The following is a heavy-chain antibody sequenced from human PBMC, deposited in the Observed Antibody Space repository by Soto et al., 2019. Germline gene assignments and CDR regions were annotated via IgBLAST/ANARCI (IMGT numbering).Heavy chain of an antibody. Sequence: GGSLRLSCAASGFTFSSYAMHWVRQAPGKGLEWVGFIWFDGSNTFYAESVKGRFTISRDNSKNTVYLQISALRAEDTAVYYCARGSPIVMSGYPWNGMDVWGQGTTVTVSS. CDR2: IWFDGSNT. D-gene: IGHD5-12*01. CDR3: ARGSPIVMSGYPWNGMDV. CDR1: GFTFSSYA. V-gene: IGHV3-33*01. J-gene: IGHJ6*02.